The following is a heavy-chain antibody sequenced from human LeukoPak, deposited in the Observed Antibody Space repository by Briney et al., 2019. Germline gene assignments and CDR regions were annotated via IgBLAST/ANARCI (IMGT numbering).Heavy chain of an antibody. J-gene: IGHJ5*02. V-gene: IGHV3-43*01. Sequence: GGSLRLSCAASGLIFHDYTMHWVRQAPGKGLEWVSLISRNGAVTKYADSVRGRFTISRDNSKNTLYLQMNSLRPEDTAVYYCARAYSPSGDFGVVIENWFDPWGQGTLVTVSS. CDR1: GLIFHDYT. CDR3: ARAYSPSGDFGVVIENWFDP. D-gene: IGHD3-3*01. CDR2: ISRNGAVT.